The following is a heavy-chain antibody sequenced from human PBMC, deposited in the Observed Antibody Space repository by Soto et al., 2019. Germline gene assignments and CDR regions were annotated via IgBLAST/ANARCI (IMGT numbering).Heavy chain of an antibody. CDR2: IYHSGST. Sequence: QVRLQESGPGLVRPSQTLSLTCSVSGDSLTIGGHYWTWIRQHPGKGLEWIGYIYHSGSTYYSPSLKSRVTISVDTSENQFSLKLPSMTAADTAVYYCARGGDGFDLWVQGKMVTVSS. CDR3: ARGGDGFDL. CDR1: GDSLTIGGHY. V-gene: IGHV4-31*03. J-gene: IGHJ3*01.